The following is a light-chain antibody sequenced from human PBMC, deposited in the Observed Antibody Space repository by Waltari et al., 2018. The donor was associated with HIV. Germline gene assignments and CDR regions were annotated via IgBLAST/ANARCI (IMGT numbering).Light chain of an antibody. Sequence: QSVLTQPPSASGTPGQRVTIPCSGSRSNIGTNQVSWSHQSPGTAPNILSSRNNQRPSGVSDRFSGYKSGTSASLAISGLRSEDEAYYYCAAWDDSLSGWVFGGGTKLTVL. CDR1: RSNIGTNQ. V-gene: IGLV1-47*01. J-gene: IGLJ3*02. CDR2: RNN. CDR3: AAWDDSLSGWV.